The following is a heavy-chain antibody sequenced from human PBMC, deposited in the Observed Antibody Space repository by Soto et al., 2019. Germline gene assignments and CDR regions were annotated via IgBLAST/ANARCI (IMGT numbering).Heavy chain of an antibody. Sequence: SETLSLTCSVSGYSVSSSDYYWAWIRQPPGKGLEWIGSMLYSGLTYYNPSLKSRVTLSVDTSKNQFSVRLNSVTAPDTAVYYCAPLSVSLSGPYGIHVWGQGTTVTVSS. CDR3: APLSVSLSGPYGIHV. CDR1: GYSVSSSDYY. J-gene: IGHJ6*02. V-gene: IGHV4-39*01. CDR2: MLYSGLT. D-gene: IGHD2-15*01.